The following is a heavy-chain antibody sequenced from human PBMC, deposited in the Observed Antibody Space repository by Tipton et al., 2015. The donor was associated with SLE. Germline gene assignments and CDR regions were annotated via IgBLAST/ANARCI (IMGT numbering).Heavy chain of an antibody. V-gene: IGHV4-4*07. CDR2: IYTSGST. CDR1: GGSISSYY. CDR3: ARAHVLLDAFDI. Sequence: TLSLTCTVSGGSISSYYWSWVRQPAGKGLEWIGRIYTSGSTNYNPSLKSRVTISVDTSKNQFSLKLSSVTAADTAVYYCARAHVLLDAFDIWGQGTMVTVSS. J-gene: IGHJ3*02. D-gene: IGHD3-10*01.